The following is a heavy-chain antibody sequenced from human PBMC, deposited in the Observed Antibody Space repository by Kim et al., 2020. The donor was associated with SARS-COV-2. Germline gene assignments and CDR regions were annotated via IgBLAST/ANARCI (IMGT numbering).Heavy chain of an antibody. D-gene: IGHD5-18*01. Sequence: KYYADSVKGRFTISRDNSKNTVDLQMNSLRAEDTAVYYCAKEDRAMVTDYWGQGTLVTVSS. V-gene: IGHV3-30*02. J-gene: IGHJ4*02. CDR2: K. CDR3: AKEDRAMVTDY.